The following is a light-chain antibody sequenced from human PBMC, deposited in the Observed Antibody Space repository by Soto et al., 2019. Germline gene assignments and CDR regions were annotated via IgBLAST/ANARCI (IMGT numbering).Light chain of an antibody. V-gene: IGKV1-5*03. J-gene: IGKJ1*01. CDR1: QTISSW. CDR2: KAS. Sequence: DIQMTQSPSTLSGAVGDRVTITCRASQTISSWLAWYQQKPGKAPKLLIYKASTLKSGVPSRFSGSGSGTEFTLTISSLQPDDFPTFYCQQYNSYSEAFGQGTKVEL. CDR3: QQYNSYSEA.